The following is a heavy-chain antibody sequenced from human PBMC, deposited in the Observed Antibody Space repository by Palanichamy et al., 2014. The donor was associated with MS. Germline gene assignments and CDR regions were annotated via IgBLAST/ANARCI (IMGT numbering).Heavy chain of an antibody. CDR2: ISHDGGKK. D-gene: IGHD5/OR15-5a*01. J-gene: IGHJ4*02. Sequence: QLQLVESGGDVVQPGRSLRLSCVASGFTFSSYGMHWVRQAPGKGLEWVAFISHDGGKKYYADSAKGRFTISRDDSKDTLDLHMTSLRTEDTAVYYCAKDWWRELDSAIFDSWGQGTRVTVSS. CDR3: AKDWWRELDSAIFDS. CDR1: GFTFSSYG. V-gene: IGHV3-30*18.